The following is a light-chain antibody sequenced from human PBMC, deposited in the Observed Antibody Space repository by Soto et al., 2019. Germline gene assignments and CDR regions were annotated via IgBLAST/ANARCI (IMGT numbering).Light chain of an antibody. CDR1: QSLTSTD. J-gene: IGKJ1*01. V-gene: IGKV3-20*01. CDR3: RQYVDSPWT. Sequence: EIVLTQSPGSLSLSPGERVTLSCRASQSLTSTDGAWYKQKLGQAPRLLIVGAYVRATGVPDSFSGSGSGTDFTLTISRLEPEDSAVYYCRQYVDSPWTFGQGTKVEIK. CDR2: GAY.